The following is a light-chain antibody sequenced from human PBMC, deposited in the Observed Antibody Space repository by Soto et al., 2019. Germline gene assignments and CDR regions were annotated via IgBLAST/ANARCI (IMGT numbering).Light chain of an antibody. CDR2: DSS. CDR1: QTVTNY. CDR3: QQRSTLVT. Sequence: EILLTQSPDTLSLSPGERATLSCGASQTVTNYLAWSQHKPGQAPRLLIYDSSNRATGVPARFIGSGSGTNFTLTISRLEAEDLPVYYCQQRSTLVTFGGGTKVAI. V-gene: IGKV3-11*01. J-gene: IGKJ4*01.